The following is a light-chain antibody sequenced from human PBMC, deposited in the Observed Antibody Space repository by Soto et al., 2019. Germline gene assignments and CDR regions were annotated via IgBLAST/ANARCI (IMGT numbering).Light chain of an antibody. J-gene: IGKJ5*01. CDR2: DAS. CDR3: QQYDNFPIT. CDR1: QDIASY. V-gene: IGKV1-33*01. Sequence: DIHMTQSPSSLSASVGDRVTITCQASQDIASYLNWYQQKPGEAPKVLVYDASKLKTGVPSRFSEKGSVTDFTFTISSLQPEDIATYYCQQYDNFPITVGQGTRLEIK.